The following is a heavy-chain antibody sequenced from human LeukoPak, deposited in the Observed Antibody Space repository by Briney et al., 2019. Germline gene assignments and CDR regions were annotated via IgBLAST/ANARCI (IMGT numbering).Heavy chain of an antibody. D-gene: IGHD3-16*01. J-gene: IGHJ4*02. CDR1: GFTFSNYG. V-gene: IGHV3-30*18. CDR2: ISYDGSNK. Sequence: GGSLRLSFAASGFTFSNYGMHWVRQAPGKGVEWVAVISYDGSNKYYADSVKGRFTISRENSKNTLYLQMNSLRTEDAAVYYCAKDVAYTFDYWGQGTLVTVSS. CDR3: AKDVAYTFDY.